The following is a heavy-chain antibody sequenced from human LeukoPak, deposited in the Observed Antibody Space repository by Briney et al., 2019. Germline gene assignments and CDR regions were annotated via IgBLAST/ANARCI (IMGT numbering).Heavy chain of an antibody. J-gene: IGHJ4*02. Sequence: PSETLSLTCAVYGGSLSGYYWSWIRQPPGKGLEWIGEINHSGSTNYNPSLKSQVTISVDTSKNQFSLKLSSVTAADTAVYYCARGRLYYDFWSGYGDPFDYWGQGTLVTVSS. CDR2: INHSGST. V-gene: IGHV4-34*01. CDR1: GGSLSGYY. CDR3: ARGRLYYDFWSGYGDPFDY. D-gene: IGHD3-3*01.